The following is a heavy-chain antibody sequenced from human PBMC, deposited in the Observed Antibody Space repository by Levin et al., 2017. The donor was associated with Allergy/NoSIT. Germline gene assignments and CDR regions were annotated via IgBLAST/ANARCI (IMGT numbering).Heavy chain of an antibody. CDR2: ISGSGGST. CDR3: AKELVVVASSYYYYYGMDV. Sequence: PGGSLRLSCAASGFTFSSYAMSWVRQAPGKGLEWVSAISGSGGSTYYADSVKGRFTISRDNSKNTLYLQMNSLRAEDTAVYYCAKELVVVASSYYYYYGMDVWGQGTTVTVSS. CDR1: GFTFSSYA. D-gene: IGHD2-15*01. J-gene: IGHJ6*02. V-gene: IGHV3-23*01.